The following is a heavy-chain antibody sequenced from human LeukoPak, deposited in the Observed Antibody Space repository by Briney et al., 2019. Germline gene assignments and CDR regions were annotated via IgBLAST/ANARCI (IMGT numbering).Heavy chain of an antibody. CDR3: AELGITMIGGV. CDR2: ISSSGSTI. D-gene: IGHD3-10*02. V-gene: IGHV3-48*03. CDR1: GFTFSSYD. J-gene: IGHJ6*04. Sequence: GGSLRPSCEASGFTFSSYDRHWVRQAPGKGLEWVSYISSSGSTIYYADSVKGRFTISRDNAKNSLYLQMNSLRAEDTAVYYCAELGITMIGGVWGKGTTVTISS.